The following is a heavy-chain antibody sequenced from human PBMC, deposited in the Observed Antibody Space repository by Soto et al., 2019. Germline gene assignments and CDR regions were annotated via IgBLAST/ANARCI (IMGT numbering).Heavy chain of an antibody. CDR3: ARNGDYALGPLGPFNWFDP. V-gene: IGHV1-69*12. CDR1: GGTFSSYA. J-gene: IGHJ5*02. Sequence: QVQLVQSGAEVKKPGSSVKVSCKASGGTFSSYAISWVRQAPGQGLEWMGGMIPIFGTANYAQKFQGRVTITADESTSTAYMELSSLRSEDTAVYYCARNGDYALGPLGPFNWFDPWGQGTLVTVSS. D-gene: IGHD4-17*01. CDR2: MIPIFGTA.